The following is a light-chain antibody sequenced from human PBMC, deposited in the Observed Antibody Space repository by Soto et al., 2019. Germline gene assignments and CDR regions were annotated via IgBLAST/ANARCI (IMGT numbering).Light chain of an antibody. CDR3: QQRSNWPIT. Sequence: EIVLTQSPATLSLSPGERATLSCRASQSVSSYLAWYQQNPGQAPRLLIYDASNRATGIPARFSGSGSGTDFPLTISSLEPEDFAVYYCQQRSNWPITFGPGTKVDIK. CDR1: QSVSSY. J-gene: IGKJ3*01. V-gene: IGKV3-11*01. CDR2: DAS.